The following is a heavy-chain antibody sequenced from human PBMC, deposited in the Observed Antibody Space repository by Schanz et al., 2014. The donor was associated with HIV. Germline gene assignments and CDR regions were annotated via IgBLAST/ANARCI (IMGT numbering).Heavy chain of an antibody. CDR3: ARGARYGMDV. Sequence: QVQLVQSGTEVKKPGASVRVSCKASGYTFSSYSLSWVRQAPGQGLEWMGWISPYNGKTRYAEKFQDRVTMTTDTSTSTTYMELTSLRSDDTAVYYCARGARYGMDVWGQGTTVTVSS. J-gene: IGHJ6*02. V-gene: IGHV1-18*01. CDR2: ISPYNGKT. CDR1: GYTFSSYS.